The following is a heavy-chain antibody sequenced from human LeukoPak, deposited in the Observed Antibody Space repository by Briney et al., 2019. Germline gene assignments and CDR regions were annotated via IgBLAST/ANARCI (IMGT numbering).Heavy chain of an antibody. CDR2: IGVSGGST. Sequence: PGGSLRLSCEVSGFIFSSYAMSWVRQAPGKGLDWVSGIGVSGGSTYYADSVKGRFTISRDNSKNTVYLQMNSLRAEDTAVYYCAKESTYCSGGSCSDDYWGQGTLVTVSS. CDR3: AKESTYCSGGSCSDDY. J-gene: IGHJ4*02. D-gene: IGHD2-15*01. V-gene: IGHV3-23*01. CDR1: GFIFSSYA.